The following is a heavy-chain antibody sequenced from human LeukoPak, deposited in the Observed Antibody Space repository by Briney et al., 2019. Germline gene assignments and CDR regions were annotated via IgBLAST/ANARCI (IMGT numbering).Heavy chain of an antibody. V-gene: IGHV1-58*02. D-gene: IGHD2-15*01. CDR1: VFTFTSSA. J-gene: IGHJ4*02. CDR3: AAGWVCSGGSCYYYFDY. CDR2: IVVGSGNT. Sequence: AVKVSCKASVFTFTSSAMQWVRQARGQRLEWIGWIVVGSGNTNSAQKFQERVTITRDMSTSTAYMELSSLRSEDTAVYYCAAGWVCSGGSCYYYFDYWGQGTLVTVSS.